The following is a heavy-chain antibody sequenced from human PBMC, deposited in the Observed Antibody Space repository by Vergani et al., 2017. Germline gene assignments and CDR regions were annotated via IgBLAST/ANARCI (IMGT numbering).Heavy chain of an antibody. CDR3: ARDTAAYGMDV. V-gene: IGHV3-30-3*01. J-gene: IGHJ6*02. D-gene: IGHD5-18*01. Sequence: QVQLVESGGGVVQPGRSLRLSCAASGFTFSSYAMHWVRQAPGKGLEWVAVISYDGSNKYYADSVKGRFTISRDNSKNTLYLQMNSLRAEDTAVYYCARDTAAYGMDVWGQGP. CDR2: ISYDGSNK. CDR1: GFTFSSYA.